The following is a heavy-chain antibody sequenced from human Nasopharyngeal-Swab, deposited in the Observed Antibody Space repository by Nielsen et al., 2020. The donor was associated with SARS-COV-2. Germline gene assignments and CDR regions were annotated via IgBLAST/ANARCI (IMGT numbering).Heavy chain of an antibody. D-gene: IGHD4-17*01. CDR3: ARDLGYGDYGGGFDY. J-gene: IGHJ4*02. Sequence: WVRQAPGQGPEWMGIINPSGGRTSYAQKFQGRVIMTRDTSTSTVCMELSSLRSEDTAVYYCARDLGYGDYGGGFDYWGQGTLVTISS. CDR2: INPSGGRT. V-gene: IGHV1-46*01.